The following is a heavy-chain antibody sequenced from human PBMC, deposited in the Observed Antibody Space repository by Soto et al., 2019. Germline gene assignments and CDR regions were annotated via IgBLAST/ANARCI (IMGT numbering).Heavy chain of an antibody. CDR3: ATAITFFGYWDSITCPPNGFDT. V-gene: IGHV5-51*01. D-gene: IGHD2-2*03. CDR1: GYSFIRFS. J-gene: IGHJ5*02. Sequence: GESLKISCKGSGYSFIRFSIGWVRQVPGRGLEWMGIINPADSDTRYSPSFQGQVTMSADKSISTAYLQWSSLKASDTAMYYCATAITFFGYWDSITCPPNGFDTWGQGTKVTVSS. CDR2: INPADSDT.